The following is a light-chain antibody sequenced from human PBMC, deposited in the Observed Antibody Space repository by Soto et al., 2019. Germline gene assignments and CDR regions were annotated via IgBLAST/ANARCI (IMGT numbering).Light chain of an antibody. CDR1: HDVRSW. CDR2: GAS. V-gene: IGKV1-12*02. J-gene: IGKJ1*01. CDR3: HLSLGDPWT. Sequence: DIQMTQSPSSVSASVGDRVTIPCRASHDVRSWLAWYQQKPGKAPNLLIYGASTLQSGVPSRFSGSGSGTDFTLTISSLQPEDFATCHCHLSLGDPWTFGQGTKVEIK.